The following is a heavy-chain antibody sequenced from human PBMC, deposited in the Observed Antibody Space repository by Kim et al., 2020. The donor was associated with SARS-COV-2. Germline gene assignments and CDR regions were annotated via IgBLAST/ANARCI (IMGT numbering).Heavy chain of an antibody. CDR2: ISYDGSNK. CDR1: GFTFSSYG. V-gene: IGHV3-33*05. Sequence: GGSLRLSCAASGFTFSSYGMHWVRQAPGKGLEWVAVISYDGSNKHYADSVKGRFTISRDNSKNTLYLQMNSLRAEDTAVYYCARASMVRGVIINPPDYWGQGTLVTVSS. CDR3: ARASMVRGVIINPPDY. J-gene: IGHJ4*02. D-gene: IGHD3-10*01.